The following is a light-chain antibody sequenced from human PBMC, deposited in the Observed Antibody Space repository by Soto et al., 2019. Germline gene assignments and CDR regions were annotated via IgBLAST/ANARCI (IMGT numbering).Light chain of an antibody. CDR3: QQDGSSNA. CDR1: QSVSSRS. J-gene: IGKJ2*01. CDR2: GAS. V-gene: IGKV3-20*01. Sequence: EIVLTQSPGTLSLSPGERATLSCSASQSVSSRSLAWCQQKGAQATRLLIYGASRRATGLTDRFSGSGSGTDFTLTISRLEPEDFAVYYCQQDGSSNAFGQGTKLEIK.